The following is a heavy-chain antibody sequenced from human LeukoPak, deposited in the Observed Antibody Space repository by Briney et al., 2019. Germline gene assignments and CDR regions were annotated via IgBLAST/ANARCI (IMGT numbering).Heavy chain of an antibody. J-gene: IGHJ6*03. D-gene: IGHD6-6*01. Sequence: SETLSLTCTVSGYSISSGYYWGWIRQPPGKGLEWIGSIYHSGSTYYNPSLKSRVTISVDTSKNQFSLKLSSVTAADTAVYYCAGSIAARSRVAGYYYYYMDVWGKGTTVTVSS. CDR2: IYHSGST. V-gene: IGHV4-38-2*02. CDR1: GYSISSGYY. CDR3: AGSIAARSRVAGYYYYYMDV.